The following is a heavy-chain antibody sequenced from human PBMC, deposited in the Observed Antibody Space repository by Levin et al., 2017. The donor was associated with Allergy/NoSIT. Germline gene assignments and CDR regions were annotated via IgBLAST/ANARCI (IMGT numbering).Heavy chain of an antibody. CDR2: ISYDGSNK. J-gene: IGHJ4*02. V-gene: IGHV3-30-3*01. D-gene: IGHD3-9*01. Sequence: GGSLRLSCAASGFTFSSYAMHWVRQAPGKGLEWVAVISYDGSNKYYADSVKGRFTISRDNSKNTLYLQMNSLRAEDTAVYYCARDFKRRAIVDWLLYGWTLDYWGQGTLVTVSS. CDR1: GFTFSSYA. CDR3: ARDFKRRAIVDWLLYGWTLDY.